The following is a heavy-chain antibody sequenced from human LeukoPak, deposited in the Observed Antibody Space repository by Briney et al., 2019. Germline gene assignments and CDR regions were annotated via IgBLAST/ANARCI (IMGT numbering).Heavy chain of an antibody. Sequence: SETLSLTCTVSGGSISSSSYYWGWIRQPPGKGLEWIGEINHSGSTNYNPSLKSRVTISVDTSKNQFSLQMTSVTAADTAVYYCARQVATKGEWAFDIWGQGTMVTASS. CDR2: INHSGST. V-gene: IGHV4-39*07. J-gene: IGHJ3*02. D-gene: IGHD5-12*01. CDR3: ARQVATKGEWAFDI. CDR1: GGSISSSSYY.